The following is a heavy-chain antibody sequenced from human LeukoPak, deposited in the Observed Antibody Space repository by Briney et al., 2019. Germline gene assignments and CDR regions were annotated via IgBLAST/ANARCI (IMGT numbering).Heavy chain of an antibody. D-gene: IGHD2-15*01. CDR2: INPNSGGT. Sequence: LVASVKVSCKASGYTFTAYYMHWVRQAPGQGLEWMGWINPNSGGTNYAQKFQGRVTMTRDTSISTAYMELSRLRSDDTAVYYCARATPFASCSGGSCFPNWFDPWGQGTLVTVSS. J-gene: IGHJ5*02. CDR1: GYTFTAYY. CDR3: ARATPFASCSGGSCFPNWFDP. V-gene: IGHV1-2*02.